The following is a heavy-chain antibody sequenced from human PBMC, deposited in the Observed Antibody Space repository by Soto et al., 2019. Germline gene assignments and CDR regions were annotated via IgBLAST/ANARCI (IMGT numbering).Heavy chain of an antibody. CDR3: AKELGPYNWNARGAFDI. CDR1: GFTFSSYG. CDR2: ISGSGSST. Sequence: PGGSLILSCAASGFTFSSYGGHWVRQAPGKGLEWVSAISGSGSSTYYADSVKGRFTISRDNSKNTLYLQMNSLRAEDTAVYYCAKELGPYNWNARGAFDIWGQGTMVTVSS. J-gene: IGHJ3*02. V-gene: IGHV3-23*01. D-gene: IGHD1-1*01.